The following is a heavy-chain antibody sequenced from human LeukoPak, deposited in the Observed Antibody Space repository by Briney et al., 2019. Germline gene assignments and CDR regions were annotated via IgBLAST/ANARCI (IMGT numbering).Heavy chain of an antibody. V-gene: IGHV3-48*04. J-gene: IGHJ6*03. CDR1: GFTFSTYT. CDR2: VSSSGGTI. D-gene: IGHD2-2*01. CDR3: ARVGTTNYYFYYMDV. Sequence: PGGSLRLSCAASGFTFSTYTMTWVRQAPGKGLEWVSYVSSSGGTIYYADSVKGRFTISRDNAKNSLYLQMNSLRAEDTAVYYCARVGTTNYYFYYMDVWGKGTTVTVSS.